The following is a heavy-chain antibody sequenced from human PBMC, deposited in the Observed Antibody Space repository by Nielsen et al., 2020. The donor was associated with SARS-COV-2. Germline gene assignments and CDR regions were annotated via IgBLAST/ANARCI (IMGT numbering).Heavy chain of an antibody. J-gene: IGHJ4*02. CDR1: GYTFTGYY. D-gene: IGHD6-19*01. CDR2: INPNTGGT. V-gene: IGHV1-2*06. Sequence: ASVKVSCKASGYTFTGYYMHWVRQAPGQGLEWMGLINPNTGGTNYAQKFQGSVTMTRDTSISTAYMELRSLKSDDTAVYYCARNLRASGMVEGYCGQGTLVTVSS. CDR3: ARNLRASGMVEGY.